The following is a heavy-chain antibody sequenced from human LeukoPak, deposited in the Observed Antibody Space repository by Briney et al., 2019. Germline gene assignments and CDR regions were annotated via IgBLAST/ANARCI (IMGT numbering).Heavy chain of an antibody. Sequence: PSETLSLTCAVYGGSFSGYYWSWIRQPPGKGLEWIGEINHSGSTNYNPSLKSRVTISVDTSKNRFSLKLSSVTAADTAVYYCARIRNYYYDSSGYSNWGQGTLVTVSS. CDR3: ARIRNYYYDSSGYSN. CDR1: GGSFSGYY. D-gene: IGHD3-22*01. J-gene: IGHJ4*02. CDR2: INHSGST. V-gene: IGHV4-34*01.